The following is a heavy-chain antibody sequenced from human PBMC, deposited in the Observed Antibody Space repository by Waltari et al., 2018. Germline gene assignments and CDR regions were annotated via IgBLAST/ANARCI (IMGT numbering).Heavy chain of an antibody. D-gene: IGHD3-10*01. J-gene: IGHJ4*02. Sequence: QVQLQESGPGLVQPSETLSLPCTVSGGSLSTYYWRWIRQPPGKGVEWIGYIYYSGSTSYNPSLMSRVTISVDTSKNQFSLKLSSVTAADTAVYYCARYYYGSGSYLDYWGQGTLVTVSA. CDR3: ARYYYGSGSYLDY. CDR2: IYYSGST. V-gene: IGHV4-59*01. CDR1: GGSLSTYY.